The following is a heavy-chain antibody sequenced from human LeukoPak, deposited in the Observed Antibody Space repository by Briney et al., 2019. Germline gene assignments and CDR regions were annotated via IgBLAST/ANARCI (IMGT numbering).Heavy chain of an antibody. V-gene: IGHV3-11*06. CDR2: ISSSSSYT. CDR3: ARGPQVPPEGTTFDH. Sequence: KPGGSLTLTCAASGFTFSDYYMSWIRQAPGKGLEWVSYISSSSSYTNYADSVKGRFTISRDNAKNLLYLQMDSLRAEDTAVFYCARGPQVPPEGTTFDHSGQRTLVTVSS. J-gene: IGHJ4*02. D-gene: IGHD1-1*01. CDR1: GFTFSDYY.